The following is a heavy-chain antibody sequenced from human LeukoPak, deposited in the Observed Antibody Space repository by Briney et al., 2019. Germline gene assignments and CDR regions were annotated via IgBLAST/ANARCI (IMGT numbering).Heavy chain of an antibody. CDR1: GGSISSYY. J-gene: IGHJ5*02. CDR3: ARHWDYGDARWFDP. Sequence: SETLSLTCTVSGGSISSYYWTWIRQPPGKRLEWIGYIYDTGSTNYNPSLKSRVTISVDTSKNKSSLKLRSVTAADTAVYYCARHWDYGDARWFDPWGQGTLVTVSS. V-gene: IGHV4-59*08. CDR2: IYDTGST. D-gene: IGHD4-17*01.